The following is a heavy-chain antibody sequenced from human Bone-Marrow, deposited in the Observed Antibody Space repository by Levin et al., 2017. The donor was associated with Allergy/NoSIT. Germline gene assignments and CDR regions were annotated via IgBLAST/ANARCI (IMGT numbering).Heavy chain of an antibody. Sequence: SLKISCAASGFTFDDYAMHWVRQAPGKGLEWVSGISWNSGSIGYADSVKGRFTISRDNAKNSLYLQMNSLRAEDTALYYCAKVLQLEPHQPFDYWGQGTLVTVSS. V-gene: IGHV3-9*01. CDR1: GFTFDDYA. D-gene: IGHD1-1*01. CDR2: ISWNSGSI. CDR3: AKVLQLEPHQPFDY. J-gene: IGHJ4*02.